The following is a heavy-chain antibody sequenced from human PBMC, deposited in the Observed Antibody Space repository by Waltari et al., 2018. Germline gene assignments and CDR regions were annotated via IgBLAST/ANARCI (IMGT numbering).Heavy chain of an antibody. J-gene: IGHJ5*02. V-gene: IGHV4-4*07. CDR1: GGSISSYY. CDR2: IYTSGST. Sequence: QVQLQESGPGLVKPSETLSLTCTVSGGSISSYYWSWIRQPAGKGLEWIGRIYTSGSTNYNPSCKMRCTMSWDTPRNQFSLKLSSVTAADTAVYYCARDRGGQYYYGSGSYSWFDPWGQGTLVTVSS. CDR3: ARDRGGQYYYGSGSYSWFDP. D-gene: IGHD3-10*01.